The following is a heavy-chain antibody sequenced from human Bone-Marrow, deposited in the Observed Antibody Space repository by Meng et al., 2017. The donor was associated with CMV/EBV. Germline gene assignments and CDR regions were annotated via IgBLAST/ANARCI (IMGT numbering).Heavy chain of an antibody. CDR2: IYSGGST. CDR3: ARDTGKLYYYYGMDV. CDR1: GFTVSSNY. V-gene: IGHV3-53*01. D-gene: IGHD4-11*01. Sequence: GESLKISCAASGFTVSSNYMSWVRQAPGKGLEWVSVIYSGGSTYYADSVKGRFTISRDNSKNTLYLQMNSLRAEDTAVYYCARDTGKLYYYYGMDVWGQGTTVTVSS. J-gene: IGHJ6*02.